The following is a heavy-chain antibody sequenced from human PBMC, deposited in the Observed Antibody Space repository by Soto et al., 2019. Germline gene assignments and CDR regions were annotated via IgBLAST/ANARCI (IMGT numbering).Heavy chain of an antibody. Sequence: GGSLRLSCAASGFTFSSYWMSWVRQAPGKGLEWVANIKQDGSENYYVDSVKGRFTISRDNAKNSLYLQMNSLRAEDTAVYYCARDGEYSSSSFIFDYWGQGTLVTVSS. D-gene: IGHD6-6*01. V-gene: IGHV3-7*01. CDR1: GFTFSSYW. CDR3: ARDGEYSSSSFIFDY. J-gene: IGHJ4*02. CDR2: IKQDGSEN.